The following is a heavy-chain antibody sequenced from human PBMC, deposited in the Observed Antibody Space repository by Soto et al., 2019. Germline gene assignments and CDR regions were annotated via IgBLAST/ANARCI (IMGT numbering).Heavy chain of an antibody. D-gene: IGHD6-19*01. CDR2: IKKDGSAK. CDR3: GAGSGWIPDF. V-gene: IGHV3-7*01. CDR1: GFSFSTYW. J-gene: IGHJ4*02. Sequence: EVQLVESGGGLVQPRGSLRLSCAASGFSFSTYWMNWVRQAPGKGLEWVAIIKKDGSAKLYVDSVKGRFTISRDNARNSLYLEMNSRRAEETAVYYCGAGSGWIPDFWGQGTLVTVAS.